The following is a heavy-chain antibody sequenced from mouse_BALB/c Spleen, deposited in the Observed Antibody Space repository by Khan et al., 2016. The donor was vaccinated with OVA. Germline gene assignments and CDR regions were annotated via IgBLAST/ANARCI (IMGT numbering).Heavy chain of an antibody. CDR3: ARSGGNYVDY. CDR2: IYPGDGDT. Sequence: VQLKESGAELVRPGSSVKISCKASGYAFSSYWMNWVKQRPGQGLEWIGQIYPGDGDTNYNGKFKGKATLTADKSSSTAYMQLSSLTSEDSAVYFCARSGGNYVDYWGQGTTLTVSS. V-gene: IGHV1-80*01. J-gene: IGHJ2*01. D-gene: IGHD2-14*01. CDR1: GYAFSSYW.